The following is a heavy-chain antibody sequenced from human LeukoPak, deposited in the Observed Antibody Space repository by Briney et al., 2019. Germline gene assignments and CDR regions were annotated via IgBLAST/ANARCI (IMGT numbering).Heavy chain of an antibody. J-gene: IGHJ6*02. CDR2: INHSGST. CDR1: GGSFSGYY. CDR3: ARIPYPRYYYYGMDV. V-gene: IGHV4-34*01. D-gene: IGHD2-21*01. Sequence: SETLSLTCAVYGGSFSGYYWSWIRQPPGKGLEWIGEINHSGSTNYNPSLKSRVTISVDTSKNQFSLKLSSVTAADTAVYYCARIPYPRYYYYGMDVWAKGPRSPSP.